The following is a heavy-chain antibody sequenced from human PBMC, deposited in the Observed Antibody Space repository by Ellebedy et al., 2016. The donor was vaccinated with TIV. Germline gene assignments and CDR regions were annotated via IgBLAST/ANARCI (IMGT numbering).Heavy chain of an antibody. D-gene: IGHD4-23*01. V-gene: IGHV3-23*01. CDR1: GFSFRSYD. CDR3: AKDLRYGGNPRFDY. J-gene: IGHJ4*02. CDR2: ISGDGDTR. Sequence: GGSLRLSXAASGFSFRSYDMSWVRQAPGKGLEWVSGISGDGDTRYYANSVQGRFSISRDNSRDILYVQMNSLRADDTAVYYCAKDLRYGGNPRFDYWGQGTLVTVSS.